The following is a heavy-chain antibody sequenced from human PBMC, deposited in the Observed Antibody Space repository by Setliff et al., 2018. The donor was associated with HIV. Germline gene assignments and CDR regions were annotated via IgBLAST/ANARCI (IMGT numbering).Heavy chain of an antibody. Sequence: KTSETLSLTCTVSGGSISSYYWSWIRQPPGEGLEWIGYIFYSGSTNYNPSLKSRVTISLDTSKNQFSLKLTSVTAADTAVYYCASAGSGTRAPPRYWGQGTLVTVS. V-gene: IGHV4-59*01. CDR3: ASAGSGTRAPPRY. D-gene: IGHD1-1*01. J-gene: IGHJ4*02. CDR2: IFYSGST. CDR1: GGSISSYY.